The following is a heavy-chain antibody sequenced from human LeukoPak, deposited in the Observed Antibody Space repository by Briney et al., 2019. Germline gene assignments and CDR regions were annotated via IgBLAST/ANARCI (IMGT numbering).Heavy chain of an antibody. V-gene: IGHV1-69*02. D-gene: IGHD7-27*01. J-gene: IGHJ4*02. CDR2: IIPILGIA. CDR1: GGTFSSYT. Sequence: SVTVSCKASGGTFSSYTISWVRQAPGQGLEWMGRIIPILGIANYAQKFQGRVTITADKSTSTAYMELSSLRSEDTAVYYCASPRRGAKRWGYYFDYWGQGTLVTVSS. CDR3: ASPRRGAKRWGYYFDY.